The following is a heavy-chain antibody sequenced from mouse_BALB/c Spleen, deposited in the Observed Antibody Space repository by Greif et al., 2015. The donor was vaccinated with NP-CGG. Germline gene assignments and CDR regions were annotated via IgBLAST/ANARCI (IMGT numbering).Heavy chain of an antibody. CDR1: GYTFTSYY. D-gene: IGHD1-1*01. Sequence: VKLMESGAELVKPGASVKLSCKASGYTFTSYYMYWVKQRPGQGLELIGEINPSNGGTNFNEKFKSKATLTVDKSSSTAYMQLSSLTSEDSAVYYCTRSGLRGFAYWGQGTLVTVSA. CDR3: TRSGLRGFAY. V-gene: IGHV1S81*02. CDR2: INPSNGGT. J-gene: IGHJ3*01.